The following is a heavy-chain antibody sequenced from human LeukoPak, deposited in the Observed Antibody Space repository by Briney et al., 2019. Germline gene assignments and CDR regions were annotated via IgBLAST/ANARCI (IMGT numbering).Heavy chain of an antibody. J-gene: IGHJ6*03. CDR2: INPSGGST. D-gene: IGHD3-10*01. CDR3: ARDWSGSGRGDYYYYMDV. Sequence: GASVKVSCKASGYTFTSYYMHWVRQAPGQGLEWMGIINPSGGSTSYAQKFQGRVTMTRDMSTSTVYMELSSLRSEDTAVYYCARDWSGSGRGDYYYYMDVWGKGTTVTSP. V-gene: IGHV1-46*01. CDR1: GYTFTSYY.